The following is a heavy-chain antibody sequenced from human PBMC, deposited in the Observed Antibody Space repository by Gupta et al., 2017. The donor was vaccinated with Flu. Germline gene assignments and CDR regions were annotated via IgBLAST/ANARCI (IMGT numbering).Heavy chain of an antibody. CDR1: GFTLSKYW. Sequence: EVQVEESGGGLVQPGGSLRLSCAASGFTLSKYWMSWVRQAPGKGLEWVANMNQDGSQKNYVDSVKGRFTISRDNAKNSLYLQMNSLRPEDTAVYYCARDRLETIVTNWFDPWGQGTLVTVSS. D-gene: IGHD2/OR15-2a*01. V-gene: IGHV3-7*01. CDR3: ARDRLETIVTNWFDP. CDR2: MNQDGSQK. J-gene: IGHJ5*02.